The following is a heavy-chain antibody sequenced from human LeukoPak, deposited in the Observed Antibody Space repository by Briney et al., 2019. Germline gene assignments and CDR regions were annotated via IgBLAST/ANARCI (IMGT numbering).Heavy chain of an antibody. CDR2: IYYSGST. J-gene: IGHJ4*02. Sequence: PSETLSLTCTVSGGSISSGGYYWSWIRQHPGKGLEWIGYIYYSGSTYYNPSLKSRVTISVDTSKNQFSLKLSSVTAADTAAYYCARDLGANYGDYDLFYWGQGTLVTVSS. D-gene: IGHD4-17*01. CDR1: GGSISSGGYY. CDR3: ARDLGANYGDYDLFY. V-gene: IGHV4-31*03.